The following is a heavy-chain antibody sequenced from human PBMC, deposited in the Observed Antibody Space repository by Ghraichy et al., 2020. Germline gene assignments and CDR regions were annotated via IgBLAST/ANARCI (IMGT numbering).Heavy chain of an antibody. CDR1: GFTFSTYD. CDR3: VRHSVAGFDP. J-gene: IGHJ5*02. CDR2: IGTVDDT. V-gene: IGHV3-13*01. Sequence: GESLNISCAASGFTFSTYDMHWVRQVTGKGLEWVSAIGTVDDTYYPDSVKGRFTISRENAKNSLYLQMNSLRAGDTAVYYCVRHSVAGFDPWGQGTLVTVSS. D-gene: IGHD6-19*01.